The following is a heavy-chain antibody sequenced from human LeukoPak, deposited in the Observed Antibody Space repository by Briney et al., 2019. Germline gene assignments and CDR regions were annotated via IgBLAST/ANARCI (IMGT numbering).Heavy chain of an antibody. J-gene: IGHJ4*02. Sequence: ASVKVSCKASGYTFTSYFMHWVRQAPGQGPEWMGIINPSGGSTSYAQKFQGRVTMTRDTSTSTVYMELSSLRSDDTAVYYCATRLYYYDSSGYHEFDYWGQGTLVTVSS. D-gene: IGHD3-22*01. CDR1: GYTFTSYF. CDR2: INPSGGST. CDR3: ATRLYYYDSSGYHEFDY. V-gene: IGHV1-46*01.